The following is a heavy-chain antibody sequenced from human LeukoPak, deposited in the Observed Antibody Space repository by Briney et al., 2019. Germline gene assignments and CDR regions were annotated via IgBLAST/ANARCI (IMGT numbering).Heavy chain of an antibody. Sequence: GGSLRLSCAASGFTFSSYGMHWVRQAPGKGLEWVAVIRYDGSNKYYADYVKGRFTISRDNSKNTLYLQMNSLRAEDTAVYYCAKDNLGYCSGGSCYDWFDPWRQGNLVSVSS. CDR3: AKDNLGYCSGGSCYDWFDP. CDR1: GFTFSSYG. D-gene: IGHD2-15*01. CDR2: IRYDGSNK. J-gene: IGHJ5*02. V-gene: IGHV3-30*02.